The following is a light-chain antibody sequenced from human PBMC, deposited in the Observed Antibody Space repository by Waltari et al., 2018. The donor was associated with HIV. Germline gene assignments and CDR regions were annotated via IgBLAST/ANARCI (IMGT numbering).Light chain of an antibody. J-gene: IGKJ4*01. CDR2: WAS. CDR3: QQYYTLRST. V-gene: IGKV4-1*01. Sequence: DIVMTQSPDSLAVSLGARATVTCTSSRTGLYNRNYLAWYQQKPGQAPKVLIYWASTRAFGVPDRFSGSGSGTDFSLTISSVQADDVAIYYCQQYYTLRSTFGGGTKIEI. CDR1: RTGLYNRNY.